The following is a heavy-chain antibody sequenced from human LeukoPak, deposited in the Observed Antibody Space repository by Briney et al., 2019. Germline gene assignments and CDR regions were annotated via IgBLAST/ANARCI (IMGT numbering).Heavy chain of an antibody. V-gene: IGHV3-30*18. D-gene: IGHD3-10*01. Sequence: PGGSLRLSCAASGFTFSSYGMHWVRQAPGKGLEWVAVMSYDGSNKYYADSVKGRFTISRDNSKNTLYLQMNRLRAEDTAVYYCAKDGDRFGGPPLHYFDYWGQGTLVTVSS. J-gene: IGHJ4*02. CDR2: MSYDGSNK. CDR1: GFTFSSYG. CDR3: AKDGDRFGGPPLHYFDY.